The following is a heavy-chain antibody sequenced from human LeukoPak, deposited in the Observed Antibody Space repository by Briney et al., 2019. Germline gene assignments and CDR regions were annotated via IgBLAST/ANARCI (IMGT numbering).Heavy chain of an antibody. Sequence: SVKVSCKASGGTFSSYAISWVRQAPGHGLEWMGRIIPIFGIANYAQKFQGRVTITADKSTSTAYMELSSLRSEDTAVYYCARDRDCSSTSCYTRYIQEGADYYYYGMGVWGQGTTVTVSS. J-gene: IGHJ6*02. V-gene: IGHV1-69*04. D-gene: IGHD2-2*02. CDR2: IIPIFGIA. CDR3: ARDRDCSSTSCYTRYIQEGADYYYYGMGV. CDR1: GGTFSSYA.